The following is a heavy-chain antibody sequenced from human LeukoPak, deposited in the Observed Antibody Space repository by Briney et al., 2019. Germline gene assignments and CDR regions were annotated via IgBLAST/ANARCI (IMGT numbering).Heavy chain of an antibody. D-gene: IGHD4-17*01. CDR1: GGSFSVYY. CDR3: GLSTTKATTRTIDY. V-gene: IGHV4-34*01. Sequence: SETLSLTCAVYGGSFSVYYWSWIRQPPGKGLEWIGEISRGGSTNYSPSLKSRVTISLDTSKKQVSLKLSSVTAADTAMYYCGLSTTKATTRTIDYWGQGALVTVSS. CDR2: ISRGGST. J-gene: IGHJ4*02.